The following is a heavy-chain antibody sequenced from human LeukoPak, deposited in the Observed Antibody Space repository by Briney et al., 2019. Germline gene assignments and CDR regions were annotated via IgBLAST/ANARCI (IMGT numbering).Heavy chain of an antibody. J-gene: IGHJ5*01. CDR2: INPGGDGP. CDR3: ARAKVPPRPSWFNS. Sequence: GASVKVSCKAPRDMFNSYHIHWVRQAPGEGLEWMGMINPGGDGPNYSQKFRGRVDMTWDASANIVYMELSWLRSEDTAVYYCARAKVPPRPSWFNSWGQGTLVTVSS. D-gene: IGHD6-6*01. CDR1: RDMFNSYH. V-gene: IGHV1-46*02.